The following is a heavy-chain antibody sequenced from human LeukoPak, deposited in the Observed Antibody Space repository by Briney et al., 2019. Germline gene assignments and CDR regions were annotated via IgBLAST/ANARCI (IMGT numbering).Heavy chain of an antibody. V-gene: IGHV1-2*02. D-gene: IGHD1-26*01. CDR2: INPNSGGT. Sequence: ASVKVSCKASGYTFTGYYMHWVRQAPGQGLEWMGWINPNSGGTNYAQKFQGRVTMTRDTSISTAYMELSRLRSDDTAVYYCARLRYSGSSGRYFQHWGQGTLVTVSS. CDR1: GYTFTGYY. J-gene: IGHJ1*01. CDR3: ARLRYSGSSGRYFQH.